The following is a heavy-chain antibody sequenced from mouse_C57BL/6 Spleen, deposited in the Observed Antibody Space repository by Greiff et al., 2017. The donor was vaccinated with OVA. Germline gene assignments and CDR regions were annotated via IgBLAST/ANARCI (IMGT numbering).Heavy chain of an antibody. J-gene: IGHJ2*01. D-gene: IGHD1-1*01. Sequence: VQLQQSGAELVRPGASVKLSCTASGFNINDYYMHWVKQRPEQGLEWIGSIDPENGDTEYASKFQGKATITADTSSNTAYLQLSSLTSEDTAVYYCTTSATEVDDWGQGTTLTVSS. CDR3: TTSATEVDD. V-gene: IGHV14-4*01. CDR1: GFNINDYY. CDR2: IDPENGDT.